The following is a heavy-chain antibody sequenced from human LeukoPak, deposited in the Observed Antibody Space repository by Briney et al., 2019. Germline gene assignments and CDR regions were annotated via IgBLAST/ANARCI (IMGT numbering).Heavy chain of an antibody. V-gene: IGHV1-2*02. D-gene: IGHD2-15*01. Sequence: SVTVSCKACGYTFTGYYMLWVRQAPGQAIEWMGWTNPNSGGTNYAQKFQGRVTMTSDTSISTAYMEPSSLSSDHTSVYCFFRSVRVEVVSLNYFGPWGQGTLVTVSS. CDR3: FRSVRVEVVSLNYFGP. CDR2: TNPNSGGT. J-gene: IGHJ5*02. CDR1: GYTFTGYY.